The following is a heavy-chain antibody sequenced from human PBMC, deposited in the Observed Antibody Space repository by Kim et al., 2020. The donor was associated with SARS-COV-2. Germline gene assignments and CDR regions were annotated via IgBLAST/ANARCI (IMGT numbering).Heavy chain of an antibody. V-gene: IGHV4-38-2*02. D-gene: IGHD2-15*01. CDR3: GGDLLDGLPFCSVVSGY. J-gene: IGHJ4*03. CDR1: GYSISSGYY. Sequence: SETLSLTCTVSGYSISSGYYWGWIRQPPGKGLEWIGSIYHSGSTYYNPSLKSRVTISLNTSKNQFSLNLSPVTAADTAGDYCGGDLLDGLPFCSVVSGY. CDR2: IYHSGST.